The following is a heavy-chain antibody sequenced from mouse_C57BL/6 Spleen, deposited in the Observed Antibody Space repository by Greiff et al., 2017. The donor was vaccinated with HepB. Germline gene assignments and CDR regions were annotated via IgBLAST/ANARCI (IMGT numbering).Heavy chain of an antibody. D-gene: IGHD1-1*01. CDR1: GYTFTDYY. CDR3: ARRGYYGSSYGTWYFDV. V-gene: IGHV1-26*01. CDR2: INPNNGGT. J-gene: IGHJ1*03. Sequence: EVKLMESGPELVKPGASVKISCKASGYTFTDYYMNWVKQSHGKSLEWIGDINPNNGGTSYNQKFKGKATLTVDKSSSTAYMELRSLTSEDSAVYYCARRGYYGSSYGTWYFDVWGTGTTVTVSS.